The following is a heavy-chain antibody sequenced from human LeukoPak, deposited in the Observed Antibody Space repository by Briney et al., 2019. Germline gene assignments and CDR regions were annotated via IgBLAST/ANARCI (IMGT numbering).Heavy chain of an antibody. Sequence: GGSLRLSCGASGFTFSSYGMHWVRQAPGKGLEWVAFIRYDGSNKHYADSVKGRFTISRDNSKHTLYLQMNSLRAEDTAIYYCAKSRGSYWVPEFDYWGQGTLVTVSS. J-gene: IGHJ4*02. CDR1: GFTFSSYG. CDR2: IRYDGSNK. CDR3: AKSRGSYWVPEFDY. D-gene: IGHD1-26*01. V-gene: IGHV3-30*02.